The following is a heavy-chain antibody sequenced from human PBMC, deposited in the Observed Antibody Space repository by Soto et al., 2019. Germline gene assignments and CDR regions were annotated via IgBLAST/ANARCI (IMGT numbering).Heavy chain of an antibody. V-gene: IGHV4-31*03. CDR2: IYYSGST. D-gene: IGHD5-12*01. CDR1: GGSISSGGYY. CDR3: ARGAIVATPLKFDY. J-gene: IGHJ4*02. Sequence: PSETLSLTCTVSGGSISSGGYYWSWIRQHPGKGLEWIGYIYYSGSTYYNPSLKSRVTISVDTSKNQFSLKLSSVTAADTAVYYCARGAIVATPLKFDYWGQGTLVTVSS.